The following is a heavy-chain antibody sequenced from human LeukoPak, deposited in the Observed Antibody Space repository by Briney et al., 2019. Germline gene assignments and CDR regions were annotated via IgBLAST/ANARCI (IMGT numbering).Heavy chain of an antibody. CDR2: INSDGSNT. CDR1: GFTFSSYS. J-gene: IGHJ4*02. CDR3: ARVRDISGHWGFLDY. V-gene: IGHV3-74*01. Sequence: GGSLRLSCVASGFTFSSYSMNWVRQAPGKGLVWVSRINSDGSNTNYADSVKGRFTISRDNAKNTLYLQMNSLRAEDTAVFYCARVRDISGHWGFLDYWGQGTLVTVSS. D-gene: IGHD6-19*01.